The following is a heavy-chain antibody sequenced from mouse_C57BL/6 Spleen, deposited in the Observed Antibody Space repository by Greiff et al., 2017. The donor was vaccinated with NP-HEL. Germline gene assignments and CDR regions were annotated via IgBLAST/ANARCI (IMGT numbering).Heavy chain of an antibody. J-gene: IGHJ2*01. CDR1: GFTFSDYG. V-gene: IGHV5-17*01. CDR3: ARPQTAEAKGSYYFDY. D-gene: IGHD3-2*02. CDR2: ISSGSSTI. Sequence: EVMLVESGGGLVKPGGSLKLSCAASGFTFSDYGMHWVRQAPEKGLEWVAYISSGSSTIYYADTVKGRFTISRDNAKNTLFLQMTSLRSEDTAMYYCARPQTAEAKGSYYFDYWGQGTTLTVSS.